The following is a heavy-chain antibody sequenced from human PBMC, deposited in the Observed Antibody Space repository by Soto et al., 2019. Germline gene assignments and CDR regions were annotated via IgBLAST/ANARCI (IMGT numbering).Heavy chain of an antibody. V-gene: IGHV1-18*01. CDR2: ISAYNGNT. CDR1: GYTFTSYG. CDR3: ARAPRSAAISVYYYYYMDV. J-gene: IGHJ6*03. Sequence: GASVKVSCKASGYTFTSYGISWVRQAPGQGLEWMGWISAYNGNTNYAQKLQGRVTMTTDTSTSTAYMELRSLRSDDTAVYYCARAPRSAAISVYYYYYMDVWGKGTTVTVSS. D-gene: IGHD2-2*02.